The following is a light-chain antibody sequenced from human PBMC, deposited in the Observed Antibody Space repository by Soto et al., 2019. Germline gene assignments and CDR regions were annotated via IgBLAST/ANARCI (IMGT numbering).Light chain of an antibody. V-gene: IGKV1-9*01. CDR3: QQLNSYPIT. J-gene: IGKJ5*01. Sequence: DIQLTQSPSFLSASVGDRVTITCRASQGISSYLDWYQQKPGKAPKVLIYDASTLQSGVPSRFSGTGSGREYTLTISSMQHEDYATYYCQQLNSYPITFGQGTRLEIK. CDR1: QGISSY. CDR2: DAS.